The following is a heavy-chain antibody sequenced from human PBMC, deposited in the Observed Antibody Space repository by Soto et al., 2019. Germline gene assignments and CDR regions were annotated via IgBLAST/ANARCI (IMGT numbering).Heavy chain of an antibody. CDR2: IDPSDSYT. J-gene: IGHJ3*02. CDR3: ARMDSNMVRGVISGYAFDI. Sequence: PGESLKISCKGSGYSFTSYWISWVRQMPGKGLEWMGRIDPSDSYTNYSPSFQGHVTISADKSISTAYLQWSSLKASDTAMYYCARMDSNMVRGVISGYAFDIWGQGTMVTVSS. D-gene: IGHD3-10*01. V-gene: IGHV5-10-1*01. CDR1: GYSFTSYW.